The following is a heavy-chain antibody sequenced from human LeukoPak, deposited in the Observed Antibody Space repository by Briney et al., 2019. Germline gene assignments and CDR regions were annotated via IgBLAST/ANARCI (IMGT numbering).Heavy chain of an antibody. D-gene: IGHD3-3*01. CDR3: ARSQAFNYDFWSGDAFDI. J-gene: IGHJ3*02. Sequence: GGSLRLSCAASGFTFSSYAMHWVRQAPGKGLEYVSAISYNGGSTYYADSVKGRFTISRDNAKKSLYLQMNSLRAEDTAVYYCARSQAFNYDFWSGDAFDIWGQGTMVTVSS. V-gene: IGHV3-64*02. CDR2: ISYNGGST. CDR1: GFTFSSYA.